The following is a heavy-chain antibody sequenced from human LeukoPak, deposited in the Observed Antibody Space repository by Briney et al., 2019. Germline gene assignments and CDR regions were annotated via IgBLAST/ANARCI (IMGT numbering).Heavy chain of an antibody. CDR2: ISGSNSYI. D-gene: IGHD3-22*01. Sequence: PGGSLRLSCAASGFTFSNYSMNWVRQAPGKGLEWVSSISGSNSYIYYADSVRGRFTISRDNAKNSLYLQMNSLRSDDTAVYYCARDGRQPVEAWAYDSSGYYPLDYWGQGTLVTVSS. CDR3: ARDGRQPVEAWAYDSSGYYPLDY. J-gene: IGHJ4*02. CDR1: GFTFSNYS. V-gene: IGHV3-21*04.